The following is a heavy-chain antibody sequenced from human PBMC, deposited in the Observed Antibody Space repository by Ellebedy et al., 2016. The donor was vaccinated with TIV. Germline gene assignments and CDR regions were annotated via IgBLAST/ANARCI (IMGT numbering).Heavy chain of an antibody. CDR1: GYTFFNYW. CDR3: ARRIGGYYGSGSYYVLGDAFDI. Sequence: GESLKISCKGSGYTFFNYWIGWVRQMPGKGLKWMGIIYPGDSDTTYSPSFQGQVTISADKSISTAYLQWSSLKASDTAMYYCARRIGGYYGSGSYYVLGDAFDIWGQGTMVSVSS. CDR2: IYPGDSDT. V-gene: IGHV5-51*01. D-gene: IGHD3-10*01. J-gene: IGHJ3*02.